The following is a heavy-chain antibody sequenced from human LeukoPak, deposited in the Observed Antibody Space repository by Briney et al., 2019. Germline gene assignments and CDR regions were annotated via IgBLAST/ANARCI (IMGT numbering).Heavy chain of an antibody. Sequence: GGSLRLPCAASGFTFGSYAMYWVRQAPGQGLEWVSGTSGSGGSTFYADSVKGRFTISRDNSENTVYLQMNSLRADDTAVYYCAKTTAGYSSGRYPGWPVDYWGQGTLVTVSS. CDR1: GFTFGSYA. V-gene: IGHV3-23*01. CDR3: AKTTAGYSSGRYPGWPVDY. CDR2: TSGSGGST. D-gene: IGHD6-19*01. J-gene: IGHJ4*02.